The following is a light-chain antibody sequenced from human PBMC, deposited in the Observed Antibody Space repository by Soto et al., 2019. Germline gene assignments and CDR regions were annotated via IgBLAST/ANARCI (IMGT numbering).Light chain of an antibody. CDR3: SSYAGSNNRYV. V-gene: IGLV2-8*01. J-gene: IGLJ1*01. CDR2: EVS. Sequence: QSALTQPPSASGSPGQSVTISCTGTSSDVGGYNYVSWYQQHHGKAPKLMIYEVSKRPSGVPDRFSGSKSGNTASLTVSGLQAEDEDDYYCSSYAGSNNRYVFGTGTKLTVL. CDR1: SSDVGGYNY.